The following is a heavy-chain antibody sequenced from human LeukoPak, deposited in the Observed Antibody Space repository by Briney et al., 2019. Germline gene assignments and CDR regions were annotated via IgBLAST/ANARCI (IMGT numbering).Heavy chain of an antibody. Sequence: SVKVSCKASGGTFSSYAISWVRQAPGQGLEWMGGIIPIFGTANYAQKFQGRVTITADKSTSTAYMELSSLRSEDTAVYYCAGSGRGTYYYFDYWGQGTLVTVSS. CDR1: GGTFSSYA. J-gene: IGHJ4*02. CDR2: IIPIFGTA. D-gene: IGHD1-26*01. V-gene: IGHV1-69*06. CDR3: AGSGRGTYYYFDY.